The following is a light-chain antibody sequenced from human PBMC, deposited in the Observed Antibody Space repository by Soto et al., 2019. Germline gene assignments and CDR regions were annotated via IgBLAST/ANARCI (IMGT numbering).Light chain of an antibody. CDR2: LGS. V-gene: IGKV2-28*01. CDR1: QSLLHSNGFNY. CDR3: MQALQTWT. J-gene: IGKJ1*01. Sequence: DIVMTQSPLSLPVTPGAPASISCRSSQSLLHSNGFNYLDWYLQKPGQSPHLLIYLGSNRASGVPDRLSGSGSGTDFTLKITRVEAGDVGVYYCMQALQTWTFGQGTKVEIK.